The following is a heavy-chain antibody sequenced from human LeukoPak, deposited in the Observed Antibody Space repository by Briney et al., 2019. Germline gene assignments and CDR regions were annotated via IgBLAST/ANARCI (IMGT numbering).Heavy chain of an antibody. V-gene: IGHV3-48*03. J-gene: IGHJ6*04. CDR3: AELGITMIGGV. Sequence: GGSLGLSCAASGFTFSSYEMNWVRQAPGKGLEWVSYISSSGSAIYYADSVKGRFTISRDNAKNSLYLQMNSLRAEDTAVYYCAELGITMIGGVWGKGTTVTISS. CDR2: ISSSGSAI. D-gene: IGHD3-10*02. CDR1: GFTFSSYE.